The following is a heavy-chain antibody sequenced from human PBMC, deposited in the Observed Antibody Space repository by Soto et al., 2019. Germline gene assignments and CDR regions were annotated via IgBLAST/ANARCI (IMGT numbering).Heavy chain of an antibody. D-gene: IGHD2-15*01. Sequence: QVQLVQSGAEVKKPGASVKVSCKASGYTFTSYAMHWVRQAPGQRLEWMGWINAGNGNTKYSQKFQGRVTITRDTSANTAYMELSSLRFDDTAVYYCARGPGGPDGPGDYWGQGTLVTVSS. CDR1: GYTFTSYA. CDR2: INAGNGNT. J-gene: IGHJ4*02. V-gene: IGHV1-3*01. CDR3: ARGPGGPDGPGDY.